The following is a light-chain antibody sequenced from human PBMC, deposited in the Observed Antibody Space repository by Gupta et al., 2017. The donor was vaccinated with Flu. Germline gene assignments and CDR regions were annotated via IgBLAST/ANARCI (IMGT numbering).Light chain of an antibody. Sequence: SYVLTQPPSVSVAHGQTARITCGGNNIGSKSVNWYQQEPCQAPMLVVYDDSDRLSGIPERFSGSTSGNTATLTTSGVEAGDEADYYCQLWDRSSDGVVFGGGTKLTVL. CDR3: QLWDRSSDGVV. CDR1: NIGSKS. CDR2: DDS. V-gene: IGLV3-21*02. J-gene: IGLJ2*01.